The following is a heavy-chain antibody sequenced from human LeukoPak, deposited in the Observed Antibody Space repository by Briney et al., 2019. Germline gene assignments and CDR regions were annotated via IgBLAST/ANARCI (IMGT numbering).Heavy chain of an antibody. CDR2: ISSSSSYI. V-gene: IGHV3-21*01. J-gene: IGHJ6*02. D-gene: IGHD1-7*01. CDR1: GFTFSSYS. Sequence: GGSLRLSCAASGFTFSSYSMNWVRQAPGKGLEWVSSISSSSSYIYYADSVKGRFTISRDNAKNSLYLQMNSLRAEDTAVYYCARDKITGTTGGYYYGMDVWGQGTTVTVSS. CDR3: ARDKITGTTGGYYYGMDV.